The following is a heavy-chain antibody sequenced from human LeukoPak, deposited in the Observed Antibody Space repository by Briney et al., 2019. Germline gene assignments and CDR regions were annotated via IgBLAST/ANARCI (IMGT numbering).Heavy chain of an antibody. V-gene: IGHV1-18*01. J-gene: IGHJ4*02. CDR1: GYTFTSYG. CDR3: AREESIGSYQFLHDY. D-gene: IGHD1-26*01. CDR2: ISPYNGNT. Sequence: ASVKVSCKASGYTFTSYGISWVRQAPGQGLEWMAWISPYNGNTKYAQKFQGRVTMTTDTSTSTAYMKLRSLTSDDTAVYYCAREESIGSYQFLHDYWGQGTLVTVSS.